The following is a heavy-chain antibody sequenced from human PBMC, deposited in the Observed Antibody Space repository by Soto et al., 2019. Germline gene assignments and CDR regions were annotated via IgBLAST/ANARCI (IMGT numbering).Heavy chain of an antibody. CDR1: GFTFSSYA. V-gene: IGHV3-23*01. CDR3: ARDLNDYIWGSHAFDI. CDR2: ISGSGGST. J-gene: IGHJ3*02. D-gene: IGHD3-16*01. Sequence: GGSLRLSCAASGFTFSSYAMSWVRQAPGKGLEWVSAISGSGGSTYYADSVKGRFTISRDNSKNTLYLQMNSLRAEDTAVYYCARDLNDYIWGSHAFDIWGQGTMVTVSS.